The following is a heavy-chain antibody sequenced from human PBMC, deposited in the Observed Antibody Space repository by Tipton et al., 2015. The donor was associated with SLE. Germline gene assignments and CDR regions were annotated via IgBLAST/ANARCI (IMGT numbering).Heavy chain of an antibody. V-gene: IGHV3-9*01. CDR3: AKDSEYYYDSRYAFDI. J-gene: IGHJ3*02. D-gene: IGHD3-22*01. CDR1: GFTFDDYA. CDR2: ISWNSGSI. Sequence: SLRLSCAASGFTFDDYAMHWVRQAPGKGLEWASGISWNSGSIGDADSVKGRFTISRDNAKNSLYLQMNSLRLEDTALYYCAKDSEYYYDSRYAFDIWGQGTMVTVSS.